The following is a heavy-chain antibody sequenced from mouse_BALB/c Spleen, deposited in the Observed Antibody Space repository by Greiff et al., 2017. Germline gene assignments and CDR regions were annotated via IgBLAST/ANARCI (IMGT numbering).Heavy chain of an antibody. CDR3: EREGPYYYGSNYGYAMDY. CDR1: GYTFTSYW. CDR2: IVPGSGST. Sequence: DLVKPGASVKLSCKASGYTFTSYWMNWIKQRPGQGLEWIGPIVPGSGSTYYNEMFKGKATLTVDTSSSTAYIQLSSLSSEDSAVYFCEREGPYYYGSNYGYAMDYWGQGTSVTVSS. D-gene: IGHD1-1*01. V-gene: IGHV1S41*01. J-gene: IGHJ4*01.